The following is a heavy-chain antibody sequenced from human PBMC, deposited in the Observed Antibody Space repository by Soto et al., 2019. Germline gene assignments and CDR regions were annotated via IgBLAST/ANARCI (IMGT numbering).Heavy chain of an antibody. J-gene: IGHJ4*02. CDR2: ISSTTNYI. CDR1: GFTFTRYS. CDR3: ARESEDLTPNFDY. V-gene: IGHV3-21*06. Sequence: KTGGSLRLSCAASGFTFTRYSMNWVRQAPGKGLEWVSSISSTTNYIYYGDSMKGRFTISRDNAKNSLYLEMNSLRAEDTAVYYCARESEDLTPNFDYWGQGTLVTVSS.